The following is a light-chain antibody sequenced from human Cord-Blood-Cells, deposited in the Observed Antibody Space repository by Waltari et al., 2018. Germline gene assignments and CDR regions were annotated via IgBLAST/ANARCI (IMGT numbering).Light chain of an antibody. Sequence: SYELTQPPSVSVSPGQTARITCSGDALPKQYAYWYQQKPGQAPVLVIYKDSERPSGIPGRFSGSSSGTNVTLTISGVQAEDEADYYCQSADSSGTYRVFGGGTKLTVL. V-gene: IGLV3-25*03. CDR3: QSADSSGTYRV. CDR1: ALPKQY. J-gene: IGLJ2*01. CDR2: KDS.